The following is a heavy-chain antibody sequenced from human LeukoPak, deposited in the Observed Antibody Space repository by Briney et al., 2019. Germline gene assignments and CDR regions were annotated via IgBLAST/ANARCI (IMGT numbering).Heavy chain of an antibody. V-gene: IGHV3-48*04. CDR2: ISSSSSTI. J-gene: IGHJ4*02. CDR1: GFNFSSFV. CDR3: ARVVGSSAWYRLDY. D-gene: IGHD6-19*01. Sequence: GGSLRLSCAASGFNFSSFVMSWVRQAPGKGLEWVSYISSSSSTIYYADSVKGRFTISRDNAKNSLYLQMNSLRVEDTAVYYCARVVGSSAWYRLDYWGQGTLVTVSS.